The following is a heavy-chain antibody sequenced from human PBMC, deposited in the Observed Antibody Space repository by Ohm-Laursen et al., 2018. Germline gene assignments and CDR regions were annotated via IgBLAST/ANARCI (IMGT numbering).Heavy chain of an antibody. CDR1: GASINSHY. J-gene: IGHJ4*02. CDR3: ASLYYYDSSGYNIDY. CDR2: IYTSGST. V-gene: IGHV4-4*07. D-gene: IGHD3-22*01. Sequence: PSETLSLTCTVSGASINSHYWSWIRQPAGKGLEWIGRIYTSGSTNYNPSLKSRVTMSVDTSKNQFSLKLSSVTAADTAVYYCASLYYYDSSGYNIDYWGQGTLVTVSS.